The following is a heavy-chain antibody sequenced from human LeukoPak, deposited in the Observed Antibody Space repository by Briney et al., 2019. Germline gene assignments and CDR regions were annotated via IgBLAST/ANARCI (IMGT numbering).Heavy chain of an antibody. CDR1: GFIFNSHW. V-gene: IGHV3-7*01. CDR2: IAPDGSET. CDR3: ARERVPSRYFDS. Sequence: GGSLRLSCATSGFIFNSHWINWVRQAPGKGLEWVANIAPDGSETYFEDSVKGRFTISRDNTKNSVFLQMNSLRAEDTAVYYCARERVPSRYFDSWGQGTLVIVSS. J-gene: IGHJ4*02.